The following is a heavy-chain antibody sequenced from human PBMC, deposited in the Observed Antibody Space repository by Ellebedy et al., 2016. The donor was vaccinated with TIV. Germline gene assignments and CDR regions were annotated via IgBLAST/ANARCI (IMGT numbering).Heavy chain of an antibody. J-gene: IGHJ6*02. V-gene: IGHV3-74*01. CDR1: GFTFSNYW. CDR2: IKPDGITT. Sequence: PGGSLRLSCAASGFTFSNYWIHRVRQAPGKGLVWVSRIKPDGITTDYADSVKGRFTISRDNAKTTLYLQMNSLRAEDTAVYYCAILSGATRGYDSYGMDVWGQGTTVTVSS. D-gene: IGHD5-12*01. CDR3: AILSGATRGYDSYGMDV.